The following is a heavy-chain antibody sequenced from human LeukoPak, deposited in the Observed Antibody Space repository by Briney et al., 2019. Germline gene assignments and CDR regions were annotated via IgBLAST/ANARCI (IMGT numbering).Heavy chain of an antibody. Sequence: SETLSLTCTVSGGSISSGDYYWSWIRQPPGKGLEWIGYIYYSGSTYYNPSLKSRVTISIDTSKKQFSLKLSSVTAADTAVYYCARGPYGSRCYYNPLGAFDIWGQGTMDTVSS. J-gene: IGHJ3*02. D-gene: IGHD3-10*01. CDR1: GGSISSGDYY. CDR3: ARGPYGSRCYYNPLGAFDI. CDR2: IYYSGST. V-gene: IGHV4-30-4*01.